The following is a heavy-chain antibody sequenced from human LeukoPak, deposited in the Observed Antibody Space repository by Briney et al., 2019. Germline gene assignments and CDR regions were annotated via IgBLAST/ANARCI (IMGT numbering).Heavy chain of an antibody. CDR3: AKRDRPCSGDCSAPYYFDY. CDR2: IYTGAST. CDR1: GFTVSGSH. D-gene: IGHD2-21*02. J-gene: IGHJ4*02. V-gene: IGHV3-53*01. Sequence: GGSLRLSCAASGFTVSGSHMSWVRQAPGKGLDWVSIIYTGASTYYADSVKGRFTISRDNSENTLYLQVSSLRAEDTAMYYCAKRDRPCSGDCSAPYYFDYWGQGALVTVSS.